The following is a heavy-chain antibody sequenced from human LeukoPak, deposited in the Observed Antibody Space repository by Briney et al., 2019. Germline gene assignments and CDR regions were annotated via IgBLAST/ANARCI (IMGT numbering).Heavy chain of an antibody. CDR2: ISSSSSYI. Sequence: GGSLRLSCAASGFTFSSYSMNWVRQAPGKGLEWVSSISSSSSYIYYADSVKGRFTISRDNSKNTLYLQMNSLRAEDTAVYYCAKDLVPPIVVVPAAIDYWGQGTLVTVSS. CDR3: AKDLVPPIVVVPAAIDY. CDR1: GFTFSSYS. D-gene: IGHD2-2*01. V-gene: IGHV3-21*01. J-gene: IGHJ4*02.